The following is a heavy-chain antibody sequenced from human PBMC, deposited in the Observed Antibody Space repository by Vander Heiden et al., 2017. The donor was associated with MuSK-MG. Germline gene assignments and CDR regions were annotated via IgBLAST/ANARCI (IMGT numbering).Heavy chain of an antibody. D-gene: IGHD2-21*01. CDR1: GGSISSGDYY. CDR2: IYYRGST. Sequence: QVQLQESGPGLVKPSQTLSLTCTVPGGSISSGDYYWSWIRQPPGKGLEWIGYIYYRGSTDDNPSLKSRITISVDTSKNQFSMKMSSVTAADTAVYDCAREGNIEVAWGQGTLVTVYS. V-gene: IGHV4-30-4*01. J-gene: IGHJ5*02. CDR3: AREGNIEVA.